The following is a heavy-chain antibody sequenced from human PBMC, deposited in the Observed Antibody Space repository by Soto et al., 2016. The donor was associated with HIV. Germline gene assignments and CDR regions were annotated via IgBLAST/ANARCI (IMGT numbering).Heavy chain of an antibody. CDR2: IYYSGST. D-gene: IGHD3-10*01. CDR3: ARGLRGXDAFDI. J-gene: IGHJ3*02. V-gene: IGHV4-59*01. Sequence: QVQLQESGPGLVKPSETLSLTCTVSGGSISSYYWSWIRQPPGKGLEWIGYIYYSGSTNYNPSLKSRVTISVDTSKNQFSLKLSSVTAADTAVYYCARGLRGXDAFDIWGQGQVVTSLQ. CDR1: GGSISSYY.